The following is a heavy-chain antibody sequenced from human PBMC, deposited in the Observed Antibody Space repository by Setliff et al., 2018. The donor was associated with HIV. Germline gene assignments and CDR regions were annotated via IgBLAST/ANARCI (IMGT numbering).Heavy chain of an antibody. CDR1: GFTFSSAW. CDR3: ARRAYCSSTTCSDN. D-gene: IGHD2-2*01. J-gene: IGHJ4*02. V-gene: IGHV3-21*01. CDR2: INIGRGDK. Sequence: GGSLRLSCAASGFTFSSAWMGWVRQAPAKGLGWVSSINIGRGDKFYADSVQGRFTISRDNAKNSLYLQMDGLRAEDTAVYYCARRAYCSSTTCSDNWGQGTLVTVSS.